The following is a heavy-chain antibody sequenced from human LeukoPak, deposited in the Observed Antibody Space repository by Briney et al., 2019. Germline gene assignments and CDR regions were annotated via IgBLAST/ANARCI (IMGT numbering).Heavy chain of an antibody. CDR1: GDSVSSNGAA. D-gene: IGHD1-26*01. CDR3: ARGARGSFDY. CDR2: TYYRSKWYN. J-gene: IGHJ4*02. V-gene: IGHV6-1*01. Sequence: SQTLSLTCAISGDSVSSNGAAWNWFRQSPSRGLEWLGRTYYRSKWYNEYAVSVNSRITVNPDTSKNQFSLQLNSVTPDDTAVYYCARGARGSFDYWGQGTLVTVSS.